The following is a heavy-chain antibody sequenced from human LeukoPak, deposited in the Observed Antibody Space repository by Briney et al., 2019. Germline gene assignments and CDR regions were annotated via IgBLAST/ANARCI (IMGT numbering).Heavy chain of an antibody. CDR2: ISSGGST. D-gene: IGHD1-26*01. CDR1: GFTFNNYA. J-gene: IGHJ4*02. V-gene: IGHV3-23*01. CDR3: AKDTYSTSPYYFDY. Sequence: XGSLRLSCAAAGFTFNNYAMSWVRQAPGKGMEWVSGISSGGSTYYADSVKGRFTISRDNSKNTLYLQMNSLRAEDTAVYYCAKDTYSTSPYYFDYWGQGTLVTVSS.